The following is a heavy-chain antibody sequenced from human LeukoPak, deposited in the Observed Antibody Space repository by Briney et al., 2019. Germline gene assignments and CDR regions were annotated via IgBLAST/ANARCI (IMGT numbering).Heavy chain of an antibody. V-gene: IGHV3-53*01. D-gene: IGHD2-2*01. Sequence: ARSMTLSCAAYALTASSNSMSCDSQAEGDWMEWDSVFYSGGSTYSPDSVRGRFTISRDNAKTTLYLQTNSLRAEDTAVYYCARGSPGGYFSGTSCYAFKDAFDIWGQGTMVTVSS. J-gene: IGHJ3*02. CDR3: ARGSPGGYFSGTSCYAFKDAFDI. CDR2: FYSGGST. CDR1: ALTASSNS.